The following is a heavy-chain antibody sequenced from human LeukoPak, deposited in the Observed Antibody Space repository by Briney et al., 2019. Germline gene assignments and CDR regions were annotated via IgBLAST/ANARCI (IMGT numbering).Heavy chain of an antibody. CDR1: GFTFSSYA. CDR3: AKDRLLKFGYPDWSDP. CDR2: ISGSGGST. D-gene: IGHD5-18*01. Sequence: PGGSLRLSCAASGFTFSSYAMSWVRQAPGKGLEWVSAISGSGGSTYYADSVKGRFTISRDNSKNTLYLQMNSLRAEDTAVYYCAKDRLLKFGYPDWSDPWGQGTLVTVSS. J-gene: IGHJ5*02. V-gene: IGHV3-23*01.